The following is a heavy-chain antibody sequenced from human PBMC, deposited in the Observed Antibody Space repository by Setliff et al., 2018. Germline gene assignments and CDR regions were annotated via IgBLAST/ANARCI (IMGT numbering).Heavy chain of an antibody. V-gene: IGHV4-34*01. CDR3: ARTGTYRYFDY. Sequence: SETLSLTCAVYGGSFSGYYWSWIRQPPGKGLEWIGEINHSGSTNYNPSLKSRVTISVDTSKNQVSLNLRSVTAADTAVYYCARTGTYRYFDYWGQGTQVAVSS. CDR1: GGSFSGYY. D-gene: IGHD1-1*01. CDR2: INHSGST. J-gene: IGHJ4*02.